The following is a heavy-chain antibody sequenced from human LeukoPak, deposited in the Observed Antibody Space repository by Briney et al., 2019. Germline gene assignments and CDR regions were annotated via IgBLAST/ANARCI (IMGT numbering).Heavy chain of an antibody. J-gene: IGHJ6*03. Sequence: PSETLSLTCAVYGGSFSGYYWSWIRQPPGKGLEWIGEINHSGSTNYNPSLKSRVTISVDTSKNQFSLKLSSVTAADTAVYYCARLDRFPRTDCSSTSCYRHRGYYYYYMDVWGKGTTVTISS. CDR3: ARLDRFPRTDCSSTSCYRHRGYYYYYMDV. V-gene: IGHV4-34*01. D-gene: IGHD2-2*01. CDR2: INHSGST. CDR1: GGSFSGYY.